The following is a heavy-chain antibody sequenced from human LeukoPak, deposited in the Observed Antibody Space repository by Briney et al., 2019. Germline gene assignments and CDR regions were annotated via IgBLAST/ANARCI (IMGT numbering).Heavy chain of an antibody. CDR3: VRGTGTSFGYFDY. Sequence: GASVTVSCKASGGTFSSYAISWVRQAPGQGLEWMGIINPNGGSTGYAQKFQGRVTLTRDTSTSTVYMELSSLRSEDTAVYYCVRGTGTSFGYFDYWGQGTLVTVSS. D-gene: IGHD1-14*01. J-gene: IGHJ4*02. CDR2: INPNGGST. CDR1: GGTFSSYA. V-gene: IGHV1-46*01.